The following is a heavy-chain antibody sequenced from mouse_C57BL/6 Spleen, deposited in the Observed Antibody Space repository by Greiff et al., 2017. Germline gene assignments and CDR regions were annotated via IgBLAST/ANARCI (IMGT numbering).Heavy chain of an antibody. Sequence: QVQLQQSGAELVRPGTSVKMSCKASGYTFTNYWIGWAKQRPGHGLAWIGDIYPGGGYTNYNEKFKGKATLTADKSSSTAYMQFSSLTSEDSAIYYCARSYSNYFDYWGQGTTLTVSS. V-gene: IGHV1-63*01. D-gene: IGHD2-5*01. CDR3: ARSYSNYFDY. CDR2: IYPGGGYT. CDR1: GYTFTNYW. J-gene: IGHJ2*01.